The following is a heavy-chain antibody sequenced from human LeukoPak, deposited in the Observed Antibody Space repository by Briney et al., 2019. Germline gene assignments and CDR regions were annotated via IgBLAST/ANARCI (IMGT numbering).Heavy chain of an antibody. CDR3: ASSLRPEDIVATLFPRKNNLRSGKYLSSRYYYGIDV. CDR1: GYTFTGYY. J-gene: IGHJ6*02. D-gene: IGHD5-12*01. CDR2: INPNSGGT. V-gene: IGHV1-2*02. Sequence: GASVKVSCKASGYTFTGYYMHWVRQAPGQGLEWMGWINPNSGGTNYAQKFQGRVTMTRDTSISTAYMELSRLRSDDTAVYYCASSLRPEDIVATLFPRKNNLRSGKYLSSRYYYGIDVWGQGTTVTVSS.